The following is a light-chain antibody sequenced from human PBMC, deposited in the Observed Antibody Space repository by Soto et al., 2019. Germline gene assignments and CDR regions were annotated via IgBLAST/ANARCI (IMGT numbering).Light chain of an antibody. CDR1: QSVSRSY. CDR2: GAS. CDR3: HHYET. J-gene: IGKJ1*01. V-gene: IGKV3-20*01. Sequence: EIVLTQSPGTVSLSPGGRATLSCRASQSVSRSYLGWYQQKPGQAPRLLMYGASIRAAGVPDRFSGSGSGTEFTLTISRMETEDFTVYYCHHYETFGQGTKVDIK.